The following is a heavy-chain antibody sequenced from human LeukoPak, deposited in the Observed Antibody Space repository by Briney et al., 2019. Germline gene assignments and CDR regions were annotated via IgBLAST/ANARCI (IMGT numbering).Heavy chain of an antibody. D-gene: IGHD4-17*01. CDR3: ARYGAYLDAFDI. V-gene: IGHV4-61*02. J-gene: IGHJ3*02. Sequence: SQTLSLTCTVSGGSISSGSYYWSWIRQPAGTGLEWIGRIYTSGSTNYNPSLKSRVTISVDTSKNQFSLKLSSVTAADTAVYYCARYGAYLDAFDIWGQGTMVTVS. CDR2: IYTSGST. CDR1: GGSISSGSYY.